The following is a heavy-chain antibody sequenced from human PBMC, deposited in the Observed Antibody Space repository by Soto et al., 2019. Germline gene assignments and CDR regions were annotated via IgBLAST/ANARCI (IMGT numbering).Heavy chain of an antibody. V-gene: IGHV1-8*01. Sequence: ASVKVSCKASGYTFTSYDINWVRQATGQGLEWMGWMNPNSGNTGYAQKFQGRVTMTRNTSISTAYMELSSLRSEDTAVYYCARSASIVGAYYYYGMDVWGQGTTVTVSS. CDR3: ARSASIVGAYYYYGMDV. CDR1: GYTFTSYD. D-gene: IGHD1-26*01. CDR2: MNPNSGNT. J-gene: IGHJ6*02.